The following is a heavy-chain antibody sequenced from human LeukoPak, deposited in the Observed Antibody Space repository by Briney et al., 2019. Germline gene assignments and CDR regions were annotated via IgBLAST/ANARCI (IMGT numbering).Heavy chain of an antibody. V-gene: IGHV3-20*04. D-gene: IGHD1-26*01. CDR3: ARGLFSGSPGFSYYFDY. J-gene: IGHJ4*02. CDR2: INWNGGST. CDR1: GFTFSSYA. Sequence: PGGSLRLSCAASGFTFSSYAMSWVRQAPGKGLEWVSGINWNGGSTGYADSVKGRFTISRDNAKNSLYLQMNSLRVEDTALYYCARGLFSGSPGFSYYFDYWGQGTLVTVSS.